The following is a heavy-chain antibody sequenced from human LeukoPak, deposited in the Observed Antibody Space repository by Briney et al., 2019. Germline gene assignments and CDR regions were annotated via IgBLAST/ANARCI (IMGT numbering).Heavy chain of an antibody. CDR2: IYSSGNT. D-gene: IGHD3-3*01. CDR1: GGSISTTNYY. J-gene: IGHJ5*02. V-gene: IGHV4-39*01. CDR3: ARHSGLRSPFDP. Sequence: SETLSPTCTVSGGSISTTNYYWGWIRQPPGRDLDWIGSIYSSGNTYYNPSLESRVTISVDTSKNQLSLKLTSATAADTSVYYCARHSGLRSPFDPWGQGTLVTVSS.